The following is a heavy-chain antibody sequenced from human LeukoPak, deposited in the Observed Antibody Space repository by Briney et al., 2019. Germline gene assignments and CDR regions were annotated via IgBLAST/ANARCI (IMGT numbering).Heavy chain of an antibody. Sequence: SETLSLTCTVSGSSISSYYWSWIRQPPGKGLEWIGSIYYSGSTYYNPSLKSRVTISVDTSKNQFSLKLSSVTAADTAVYYCARHSSGWYYFDYWGQGTLVTVSS. CDR3: ARHSSGWYYFDY. J-gene: IGHJ4*02. CDR2: IYYSGST. V-gene: IGHV4-59*05. CDR1: GSSISSYY. D-gene: IGHD6-19*01.